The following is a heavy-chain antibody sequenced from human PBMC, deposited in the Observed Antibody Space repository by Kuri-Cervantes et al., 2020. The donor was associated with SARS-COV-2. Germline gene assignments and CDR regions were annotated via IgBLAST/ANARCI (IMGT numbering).Heavy chain of an antibody. CDR2: IGTNTEYP. CDR1: GYSFISYA. CDR3: ARDGYVHCCSVSCFDY. Sequence: ASSKDSCKVSGYSFISYALNWARQAPGQCLEWLGWIGTNTEYPTYAQGFTGRFVSSLDTSASTAYQQISALKAEATAVYYCARDGYVHCCSVSCFDYWGQGTRVTVSS. D-gene: IGHD2-2*01. J-gene: IGHJ4*02. V-gene: IGHV7-4-1*02.